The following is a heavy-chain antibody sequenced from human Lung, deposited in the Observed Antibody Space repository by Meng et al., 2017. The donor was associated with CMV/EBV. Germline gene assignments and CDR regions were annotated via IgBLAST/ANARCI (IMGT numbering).Heavy chain of an antibody. V-gene: IGHV3-43*01. D-gene: IGHD6-13*01. CDR2: ISWDGGST. Sequence: GGSXRLXCAASGFTFDDYTMHWVRQAPGKGLEWVSLISWDGGSTYYADSVKGRFTISRDNSKNSLYLQMNSLRTEDTALYYCAKGKQYSSSWQRYYYYGMDVXGQGXTVTVSS. CDR3: AKGKQYSSSWQRYYYYGMDV. CDR1: GFTFDDYT. J-gene: IGHJ6*02.